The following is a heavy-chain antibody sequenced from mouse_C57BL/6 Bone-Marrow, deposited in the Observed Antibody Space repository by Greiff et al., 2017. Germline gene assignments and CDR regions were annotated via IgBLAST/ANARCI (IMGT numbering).Heavy chain of an antibody. CDR2: IHPNSGST. Sequence: QVQLQQPGAELVKPGASVKLSCKASGYTFTSYWMHWVKQRPGQGLEWIGMIHPNSGSTNYNEKFKSKATLTVDKSSSTAYMQLSSLTSEDSAVYYCALIYYDYDGPFAYWGKGTLVTVSA. J-gene: IGHJ3*01. CDR1: GYTFTSYW. CDR3: ALIYYDYDGPFAY. D-gene: IGHD2-4*01. V-gene: IGHV1-64*01.